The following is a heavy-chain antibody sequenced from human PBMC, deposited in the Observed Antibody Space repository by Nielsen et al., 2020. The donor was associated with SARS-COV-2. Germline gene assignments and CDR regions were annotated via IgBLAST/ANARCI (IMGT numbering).Heavy chain of an antibody. J-gene: IGHJ5*02. Sequence: ASVQVSCKASGYNFMTYGINWVRQAPGQGLEWMGWINVYNGYTNYAQRLQGRVTLTTDTSTSTAYMELRSLRSDDTAVYYCARGRSGTRFDPWGQGTLVTVSS. D-gene: IGHD3-10*01. CDR3: ARGRSGTRFDP. CDR2: INVYNGYT. CDR1: GYNFMTYG. V-gene: IGHV1-18*01.